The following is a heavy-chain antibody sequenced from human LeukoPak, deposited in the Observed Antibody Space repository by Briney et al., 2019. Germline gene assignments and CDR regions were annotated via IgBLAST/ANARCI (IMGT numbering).Heavy chain of an antibody. CDR2: IYTSGST. V-gene: IGHV4-4*07. CDR1: GGSISSYY. CDR3: APGRFWSGYPYFDT. D-gene: IGHD3-3*01. J-gene: IGHJ4*02. Sequence: SQTVSLTCTVSGGSISSYYWSWIRQPAGKGLEWIGGIYTSGSTNYNPSLKSRVTISVDTSKNQFSLKLSSVTAPDTAMYFYAPGRFWSGYPYFDTCGQRTLVTVSS.